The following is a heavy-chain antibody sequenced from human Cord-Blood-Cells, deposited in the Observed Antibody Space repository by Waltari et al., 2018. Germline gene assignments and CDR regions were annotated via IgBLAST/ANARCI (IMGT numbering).Heavy chain of an antibody. CDR2: KNPNRGNT. D-gene: IGHD4-4*01. V-gene: IGHV1-8*03. CDR3: ARGVTVTTEDWFDP. CDR1: GYTFTSYD. Sequence: QVQLVQSGAEVKKTGASVKVSCKASGYTFTSYDINWVRQATGQGLEWMGWKNPNRGNTGYAQKFPGRVTITGNTSLSTAYVELSSLRSEDTAVYYCARGVTVTTEDWFDPWGQGTLVTVSS. J-gene: IGHJ5*02.